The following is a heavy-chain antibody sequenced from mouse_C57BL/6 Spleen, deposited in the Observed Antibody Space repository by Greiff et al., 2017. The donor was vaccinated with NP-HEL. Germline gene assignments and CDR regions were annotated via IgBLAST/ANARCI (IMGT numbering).Heavy chain of an antibody. CDR2: IYPGDGDT. Sequence: QVQLQQSGAELVKPGASVKISCKASGYAFSSYWMNWVKQRPGKGLEWIGQIYPGDGDTNYNGKFKGTAPLTADQSSSTAYMQLRSLAAEDSAVYVCARGGDWFAYWGQGTLVTVSA. CDR3: ARGGDWFAY. V-gene: IGHV1-80*01. CDR1: GYAFSSYW. J-gene: IGHJ3*01.